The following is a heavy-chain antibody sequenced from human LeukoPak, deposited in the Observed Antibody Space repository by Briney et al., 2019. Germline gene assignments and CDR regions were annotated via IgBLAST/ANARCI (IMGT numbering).Heavy chain of an antibody. D-gene: IGHD3-10*01. V-gene: IGHV4-4*07. CDR3: ARGSHSGDYERLDY. Sequence: SETLSLTCTVSGGSISSYYWSWIRQPAGKGLEWIGRIYTSGSTNYSPPLKSRVTMSVDMSKNQSSLKLSSVTAADTAVYYCARGSHSGDYERLDYWGQGTLVTVSS. CDR2: IYTSGST. CDR1: GGSISSYY. J-gene: IGHJ4*02.